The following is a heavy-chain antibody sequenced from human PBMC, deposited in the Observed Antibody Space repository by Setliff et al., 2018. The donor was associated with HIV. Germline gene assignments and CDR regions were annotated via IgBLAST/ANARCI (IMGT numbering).Heavy chain of an antibody. CDR2: INAGNGNT. CDR1: GYTFTNYA. V-gene: IGHV1-3*03. Sequence: ASVKVSCKASGYTFTNYAIHWVRQAPGQRLEWMGWINAGNGNTKYSQEFQDRVTITRDTSASTAYMELTSLRSEDTAMYYCAVVNKVTDFEYWGQGTLVTVSS. D-gene: IGHD2-21*01. CDR3: AVVNKVTDFEY. J-gene: IGHJ4*02.